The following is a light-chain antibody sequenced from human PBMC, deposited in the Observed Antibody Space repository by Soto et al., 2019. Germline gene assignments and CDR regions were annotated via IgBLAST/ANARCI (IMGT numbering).Light chain of an antibody. CDR2: GAS. V-gene: IGKV3-15*01. CDR3: QQYNNWPPWT. J-gene: IGKJ1*01. Sequence: EIVMTQSPATLPVSPGERATLSCRASQSVSSNLAWYQQKPGQAPRLLIYGASTRATGIPARFSGSGSGTEFTLTISSLQSEDFAVYYCQQYNNWPPWTFGQGTKV. CDR1: QSVSSN.